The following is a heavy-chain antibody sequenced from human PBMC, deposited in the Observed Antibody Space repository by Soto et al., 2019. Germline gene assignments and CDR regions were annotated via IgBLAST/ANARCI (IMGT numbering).Heavy chain of an antibody. D-gene: IGHD1-1*01. J-gene: IGHJ6*02. Sequence: GESLKISCKGSGYSFTSYWIGWVRQMPGKGLEWMGIIYPGDSDTRYSPSFQGQVTISADKSISTAYLQWSSLKASDTAMYYCARHRLELATYYYYGMDVWGQGTTVTVSS. CDR2: IYPGDSDT. CDR3: ARHRLELATYYYYGMDV. CDR1: GYSFTSYW. V-gene: IGHV5-51*01.